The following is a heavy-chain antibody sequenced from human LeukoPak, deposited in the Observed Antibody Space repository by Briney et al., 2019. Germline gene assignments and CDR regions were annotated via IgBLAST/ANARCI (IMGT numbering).Heavy chain of an antibody. Sequence: GGSLRLSCAASGFTFSSYAMSWVRQAPGRGLEWVSAISGSGGSTYYADSVKGRFTISRDNSMNTLYLQMNSLRAEDTAVYYCAKTRYCSSTSCKYYYYYYMDVWGKGTTVTVSS. J-gene: IGHJ6*03. D-gene: IGHD2-2*01. V-gene: IGHV3-23*01. CDR3: AKTRYCSSTSCKYYYYYYMDV. CDR2: ISGSGGST. CDR1: GFTFSSYA.